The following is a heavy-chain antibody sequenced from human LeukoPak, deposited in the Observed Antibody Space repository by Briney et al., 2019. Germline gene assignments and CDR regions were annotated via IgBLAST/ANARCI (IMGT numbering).Heavy chain of an antibody. CDR2: ISSSSSTI. CDR3: ARGPGQLLWFGEPKPGAFDI. CDR1: GFTFSSYS. J-gene: IGHJ3*02. D-gene: IGHD3-10*01. V-gene: IGHV3-48*04. Sequence: PGGSLRLSCAASGFTFSSYSMNWVRQAPGKGLEWVSYISSSSSTIYYADSVKGRFTISRDNAKNSLYLQMNSLRAEDTAVYYCARGPGQLLWFGEPKPGAFDIWGQGTMVTVSS.